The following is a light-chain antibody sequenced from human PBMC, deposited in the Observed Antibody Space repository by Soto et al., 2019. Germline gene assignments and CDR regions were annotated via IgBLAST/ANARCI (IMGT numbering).Light chain of an antibody. CDR3: SSQTTRLTVI. CDR1: SSDIGAYNY. Sequence: QSALTQPASVSGSPGQSITISCAGTSSDIGAYNYVSWFQQHPGKAPKILIYEASNRPSGVSHRFSGSKSGNTASLIISGLQAEDEADYYCSSQTTRLTVIFGGGTKVTVL. V-gene: IGLV2-14*01. J-gene: IGLJ2*01. CDR2: EAS.